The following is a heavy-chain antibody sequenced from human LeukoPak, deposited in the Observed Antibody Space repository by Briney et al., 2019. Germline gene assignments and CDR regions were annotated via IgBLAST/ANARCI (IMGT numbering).Heavy chain of an antibody. Sequence: GGSLRLSCAASGFTFSTYTMHWVRQAPGKGPEYVSSISGNGGSREYANSVKGRFTISRDNSRNTLYLQMGSLRAEDMAVYYCARDAGYVRFDFWGQGTLATVSS. CDR3: ARDAGYVRFDF. CDR2: ISGNGGSR. CDR1: GFTFSTYT. V-gene: IGHV3-64*01. J-gene: IGHJ4*02. D-gene: IGHD5-18*01.